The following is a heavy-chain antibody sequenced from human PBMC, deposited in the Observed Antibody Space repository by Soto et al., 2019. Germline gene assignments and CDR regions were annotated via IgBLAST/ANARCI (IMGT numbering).Heavy chain of an antibody. CDR2: IWYDGNNK. J-gene: IGHJ4*02. V-gene: IGHV3-33*01. D-gene: IGHD6-25*01. CDR3: ARGRGSAPVLCFDY. Sequence: QVQLVESGGGVVQPGRSLRLSCAASGFNFNKFGMLWVRQAPGKGLEWVAVIWYDGNNKYYADSMKGRFPISRDNSKNTVYLPMDRVRGQHAGVYYCARGRGSAPVLCFDYLGQGILVTVPS. CDR1: GFNFNKFG.